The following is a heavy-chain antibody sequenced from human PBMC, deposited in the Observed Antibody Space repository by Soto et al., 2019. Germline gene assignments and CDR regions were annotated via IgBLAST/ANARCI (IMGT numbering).Heavy chain of an antibody. CDR2: ISSSGSTI. V-gene: IGHV3-48*03. D-gene: IGHD5-12*01. J-gene: IGHJ6*02. Sequence: GGSLRLSCAASGFTFSSYEMNWVRQAPGKGLGWVSYISSSGSTIYYADSVKGGFTISRDNAKDSLYLQMNIRRAEDTAVYYCARELRGYSGYDRYYYGMDVWGQGTTVTVSS. CDR1: GFTFSSYE. CDR3: ARELRGYSGYDRYYYGMDV.